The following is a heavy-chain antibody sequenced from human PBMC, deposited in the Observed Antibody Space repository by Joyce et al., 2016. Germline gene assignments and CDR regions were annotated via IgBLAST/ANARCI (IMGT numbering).Heavy chain of an antibody. CDR2: IYHNEGT. D-gene: IGHD3-10*01. Sequence: QLQLQESGSGLVKPSQTLSLTCAVSGASVSSGGYSWRWIRQPPGKGLEWIGYIYHNEGTYYNPSLKSRVTISVDRSKNQFSLKLASVTAADTAVYYCASGFNFKGRSFFDYWGQGALVTVSS. V-gene: IGHV4-30-2*01. CDR3: ASGFNFKGRSFFDY. J-gene: IGHJ4*02. CDR1: GASVSSGGYS.